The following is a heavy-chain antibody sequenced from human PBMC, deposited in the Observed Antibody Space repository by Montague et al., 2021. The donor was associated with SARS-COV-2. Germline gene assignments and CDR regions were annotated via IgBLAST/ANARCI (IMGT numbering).Heavy chain of an antibody. D-gene: IGHD3-22*01. V-gene: IGHV3-33*01. CDR1: GFTFSSYG. CDR2: IWYDGSNK. CDR3: ARDVYYYDSSGYYYGRYYYYGMDV. J-gene: IGHJ6*02. Sequence: SLRLSCEASGFTFSSYGMHWVRQAPGKGLEWVAVIWYDGSNKYYXDSXKGRFTISRDNSKNTLYLQMNSLRAEDTAVYYCARDVYYYDSSGYYYGRYYYYGMDVWGQGTTVTVSS.